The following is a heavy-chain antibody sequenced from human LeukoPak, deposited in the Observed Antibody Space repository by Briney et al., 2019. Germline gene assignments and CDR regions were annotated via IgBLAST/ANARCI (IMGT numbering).Heavy chain of an antibody. CDR3: AKGNRITLFGVATDY. CDR2: LSGSGGST. D-gene: IGHD3-3*01. CDR1: GFTFNSYA. V-gene: IGHV3-23*01. J-gene: IGHJ4*02. Sequence: GGYLTLYCAASGFTFNSYALGWVRQAQGMGLVWVSALSGSGGSTYYADSVKGRFTISRDNSKNTLYLQMNSLRAEDTAVYYCAKGNRITLFGVATDYWGQGTLVTVSS.